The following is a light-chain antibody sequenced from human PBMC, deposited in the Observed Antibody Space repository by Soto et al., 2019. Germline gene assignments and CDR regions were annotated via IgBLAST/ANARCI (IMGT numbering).Light chain of an antibody. Sequence: QSALTQPRSVSGSPGQSVTISCTGTSSDVGGYNYVSWYQQHPGKAPKLMIYYVSKRPSGVPDRFSGSKSGNTASLTISGRQAEDEADYYCCSYAGSYYVFGTGTKVTVL. CDR2: YVS. CDR1: SSDVGGYNY. J-gene: IGLJ1*01. V-gene: IGLV2-11*01. CDR3: CSYAGSYYV.